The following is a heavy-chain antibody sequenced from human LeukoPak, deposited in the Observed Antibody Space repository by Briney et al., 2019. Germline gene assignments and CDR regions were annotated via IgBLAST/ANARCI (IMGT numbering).Heavy chain of an antibody. D-gene: IGHD3-16*01. CDR2: IYHSGST. CDR1: GGSISSYY. J-gene: IGHJ4*02. V-gene: IGHV4-59*01. CDR3: ARARSYDYVWGSYLDYFDY. Sequence: SETLSLTCTVSGGSISSYYWSWIRQPPGKGLEWIGYIYHSGSTNYNPSLKSRVTISVDTSKNQFSLKLSSVTAADTAVYYCARARSYDYVWGSYLDYFDYWGQGTLVTVSS.